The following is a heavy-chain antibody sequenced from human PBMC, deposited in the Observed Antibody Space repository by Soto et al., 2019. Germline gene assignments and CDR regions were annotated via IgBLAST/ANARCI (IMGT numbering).Heavy chain of an antibody. V-gene: IGHV3-15*07. CDR1: GFTFSNAW. D-gene: IGHD3-10*01. CDR3: TLEGGEVWYYGSGSYKPSDY. CDR2: IKSKTDGGTT. J-gene: IGHJ4*02. Sequence: GGSLRLSCAASGFTFSNAWMNWVRQAPGKGLEWVGRIKSKTDGGTTDYAAPVKGRFTISRDDSKNTLYLQMNSLKTEDTAVYYCTLEGGEVWYYGSGSYKPSDYWGQGTLVTVSS.